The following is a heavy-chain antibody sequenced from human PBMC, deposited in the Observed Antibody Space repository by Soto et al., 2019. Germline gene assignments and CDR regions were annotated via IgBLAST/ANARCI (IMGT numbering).Heavy chain of an antibody. J-gene: IGHJ4*02. CDR3: AKMSSENYYDPVFS. D-gene: IGHD3-22*01. CDR2: ISSSGNTI. Sequence: QVQLVESGGGFVKTSGSLTLACGGSGFTFSDYYMSWVRQAPGKGLEWVAYISSSGNTIYYADSMKGRFTISRDNAKNSVFLQMSNLRAEDTALYFCAKMSSENYYDPVFSWGQGTLVTVSS. CDR1: GFTFSDYY. V-gene: IGHV3-11*01.